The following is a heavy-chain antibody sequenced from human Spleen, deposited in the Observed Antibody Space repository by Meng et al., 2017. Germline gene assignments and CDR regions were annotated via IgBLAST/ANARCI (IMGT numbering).Heavy chain of an antibody. Sequence: QGRLQESGPGVVGPSETLSLPCTVSGVSVSSVSYNWSWKRPPPGNGLEWIGYIYYSGSTRYNPSLKSRITISVDTSKNQFSLKLSSVTAADTAVYYCAGESAYSRFDYWGQGTLVTVSS. CDR2: IYYSGST. J-gene: IGHJ4*02. CDR3: AGESAYSRFDY. D-gene: IGHD5-18*01. CDR1: GVSVSSVSYN. V-gene: IGHV4-61*01.